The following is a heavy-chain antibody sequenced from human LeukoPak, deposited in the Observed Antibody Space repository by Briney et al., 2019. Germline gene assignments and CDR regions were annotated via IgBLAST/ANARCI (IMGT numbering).Heavy chain of an antibody. V-gene: IGHV1-18*04. J-gene: IGHJ4*02. D-gene: IGHD3-9*01. CDR1: GYTFTSYG. CDR2: ISAYNGNT. CDR3: ARDGTLLRYFDWLFPPHFDY. Sequence: ASVKVSCKAPGYTFTSYGISWVRQAPGQGLEWMGWISAYNGNTNYAQKLQGRVTMTTDTSTSTAYMELRSLRSDDTAVYYCARDGTLLRYFDWLFPPHFDYWGQGTLVTVSS.